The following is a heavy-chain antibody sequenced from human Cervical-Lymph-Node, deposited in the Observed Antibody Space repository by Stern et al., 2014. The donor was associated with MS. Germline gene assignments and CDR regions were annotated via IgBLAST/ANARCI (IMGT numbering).Heavy chain of an antibody. CDR3: MGVGDAMHV. J-gene: IGHJ6*02. CDR1: GFSLSNSG. Sequence: VQLVESGGGVVQPGRSLTLSCAASGFSLSNSGMHWVRQAPGKGLEWVAVMSFVGVNKKYGDSVKGRFSISRDMANNTLFLQMNSLSPEDTAVYYCMGVGDAMHVWGQGTTVIVSS. CDR2: MSFVGVNK. V-gene: IGHV3-30*03.